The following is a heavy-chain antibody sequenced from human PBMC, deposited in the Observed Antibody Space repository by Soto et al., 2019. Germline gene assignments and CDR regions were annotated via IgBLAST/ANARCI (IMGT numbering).Heavy chain of an antibody. CDR2: ITGSGATV. CDR3: ARGSSNWAYYFDF. V-gene: IGHV3-48*02. Sequence: EVHLVESGGGLVQPGGSLRLSCAASGFTFSTYSLHWVRQAPGKGLERVSYITGSGATVYYADSVRGRFTISRDNAKNSLYLQMNSLRDDDTAVYYCARGSSNWAYYFDFWGQGTLVTVSS. J-gene: IGHJ4*02. CDR1: GFTFSTYS. D-gene: IGHD6-13*01.